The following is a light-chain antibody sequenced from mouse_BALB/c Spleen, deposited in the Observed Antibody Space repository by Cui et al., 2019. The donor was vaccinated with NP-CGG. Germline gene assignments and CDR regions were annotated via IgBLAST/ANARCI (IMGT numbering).Light chain of an antibody. J-gene: IGLJ1*01. V-gene: IGLV1*01. CDR1: NGAVTTSNY. CDR3: ALWYSNHWV. CDR2: GTN. Sequence: QAVVTQESALTTSPGETVTLTCRSSNGAVTTSNYANWVQEKPDHLFNGLIGGTNNRAPGVPARFSGSLIGDKAALTITGAQTEDEAIYFCALWYSNHWVFGGGTKLTVL.